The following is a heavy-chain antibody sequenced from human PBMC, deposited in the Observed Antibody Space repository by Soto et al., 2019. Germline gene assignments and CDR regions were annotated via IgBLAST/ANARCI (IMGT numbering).Heavy chain of an antibody. Sequence: QVQLVQSGAEVKKPGASVKVSCKASGYTFTSYDINWVRQATGQGLEWMGWMNPNSGNTGYAQKFQGRVTMTRNTSISTAYMELSSLRSDDTAVYYCTRGPDSSSRRRGVEGARVGAIWGQGTTVTVSS. V-gene: IGHV1-8*01. J-gene: IGHJ6*02. CDR1: GYTFTSYD. CDR3: TRGPDSSSRRRGVEGARVGAI. CDR2: MNPNSGNT. D-gene: IGHD6-6*01.